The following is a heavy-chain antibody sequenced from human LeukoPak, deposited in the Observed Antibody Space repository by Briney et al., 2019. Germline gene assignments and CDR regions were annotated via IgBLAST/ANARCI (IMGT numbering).Heavy chain of an antibody. CDR3: ARDSTPTYGSGSYCFDY. V-gene: IGHV4-34*01. J-gene: IGHJ4*02. CDR2: INHSGST. Sequence: SETLSLTCAVYGGSFSGYYWSWIRQPPGKGLEWIGEINHSGSTNYNPSLKSRVTISVDTSKNQFSLKLSSVTAADTAAYYCARDSTPTYGSGSYCFDYWGQGTLVTVSS. D-gene: IGHD3-10*01. CDR1: GGSFSGYY.